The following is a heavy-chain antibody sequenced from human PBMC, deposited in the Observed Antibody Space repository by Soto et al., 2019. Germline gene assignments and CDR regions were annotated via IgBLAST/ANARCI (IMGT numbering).Heavy chain of an antibody. CDR3: ARDPYYASSWYAPY. CDR1: GFTFSSYA. Sequence: GGSLRLSCAASGFTFSSYAMHWVRQAPGKGLEWVAGISYDGSNKYYADSVKGRFTISRDNSKNTLSLQMNSLGGEDTAVYYCARDPYYASSWYAPYWGQGTLVTVSS. CDR2: ISYDGSNK. D-gene: IGHD6-13*01. V-gene: IGHV3-30-3*01. J-gene: IGHJ4*02.